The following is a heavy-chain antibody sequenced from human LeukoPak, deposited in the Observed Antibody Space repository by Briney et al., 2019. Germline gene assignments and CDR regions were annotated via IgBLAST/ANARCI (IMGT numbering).Heavy chain of an antibody. D-gene: IGHD3-10*01. CDR3: ATTITMVRGVIRPYYYYYMDV. J-gene: IGHJ6*03. CDR2: IIPMFGTA. CDR1: GYTFTSYY. Sequence: WASVKVSCKASGYTFTSYYMHWVRQAPGQGLEWMGGIIPMFGTANYAQKFQGRVTMTRDTSTSTVYMELSSLRSEDTAVYYCATTITMVRGVIRPYYYYYMDVWGKGTTVTISS. V-gene: IGHV1-46*01.